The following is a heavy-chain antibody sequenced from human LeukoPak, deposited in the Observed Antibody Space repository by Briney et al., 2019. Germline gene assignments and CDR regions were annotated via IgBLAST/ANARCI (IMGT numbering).Heavy chain of an antibody. CDR3: AGSGLVTPFYYYYYGMDV. CDR2: IYYSGST. D-gene: IGHD3/OR15-3a*01. V-gene: IGHV4-59*12. J-gene: IGHJ6*02. Sequence: PSETLSLTCTVSGGSISSYYWSWIRQPPGKGLEWIGYIYYSGSTNYNPSLKSRVTISVDTSKNQFSLKLSSVTAADTAVYYCAGSGLVTPFYYYYYGMDVWGQGTTVTVSS. CDR1: GGSISSYY.